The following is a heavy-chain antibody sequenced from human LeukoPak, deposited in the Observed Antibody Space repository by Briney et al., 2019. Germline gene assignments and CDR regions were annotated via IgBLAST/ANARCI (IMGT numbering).Heavy chain of an antibody. CDR2: IKQDGSEK. Sequence: GGSLRLSCAASGFTFSSYWMSWVRQAPGKGLEWVANIKQDGSEKYYVDSVKGRFTISRDNSKNTLYLQMNSLRAEDTAVYYCARAMDIVVVVAAMDYWGQGTLVTVSS. CDR1: GFTFSSYW. D-gene: IGHD2-15*01. V-gene: IGHV3-7*01. CDR3: ARAMDIVVVVAAMDY. J-gene: IGHJ4*02.